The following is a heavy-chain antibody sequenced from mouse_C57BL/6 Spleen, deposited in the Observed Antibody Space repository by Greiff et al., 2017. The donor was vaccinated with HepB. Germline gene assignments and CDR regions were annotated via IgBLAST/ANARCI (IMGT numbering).Heavy chain of an antibody. J-gene: IGHJ2*01. D-gene: IGHD1-1*01. V-gene: IGHV5-16*01. CDR1: GFPFSDYY. CDR2: INYDGSST. CDR3: ARASGYYGSLYYFDY. Sequence: EVKLMESEGGLVQPGSSMKLSCTASGFPFSDYYMAWVRQVPEKGLEWVANINYDGSSTYYLDSLKSSFIISRDNAKNILYLQMSSLNSEDTATYSCARASGYYGSLYYFDYWGQGPTLTVSS.